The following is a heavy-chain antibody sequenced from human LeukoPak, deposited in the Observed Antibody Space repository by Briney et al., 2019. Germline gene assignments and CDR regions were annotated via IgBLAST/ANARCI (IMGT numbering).Heavy chain of an antibody. Sequence: HPGGSLRLSCAASGFSLSSFGTHWVRQAPGKGPAWVAFLGHEGTNKYYADSVKGRFTISRDDSKNTLFLQMNSLRPEDTAVYYCAKDGHWTFDYWGQGTLVTVSS. V-gene: IGHV3-30*02. J-gene: IGHJ4*02. D-gene: IGHD1-1*01. CDR1: GFSLSSFG. CDR3: AKDGHWTFDY. CDR2: LGHEGTNK.